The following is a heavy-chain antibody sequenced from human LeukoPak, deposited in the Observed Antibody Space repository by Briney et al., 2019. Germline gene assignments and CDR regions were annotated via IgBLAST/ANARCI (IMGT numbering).Heavy chain of an antibody. Sequence: PGGSLRLSCAASGFTFSSYSMNWVRQAPGKGLEWVSSISSSSSYIYYADSVKDRFTISRDNAKNSLYLQMNSLRAEDTAVYYCARGLWFGELFRGSQTNWGQGTLVTVSS. V-gene: IGHV3-21*06. CDR1: GFTFSSYS. J-gene: IGHJ4*02. D-gene: IGHD3-10*01. CDR3: ARGLWFGELFRGSQTN. CDR2: ISSSSSYI.